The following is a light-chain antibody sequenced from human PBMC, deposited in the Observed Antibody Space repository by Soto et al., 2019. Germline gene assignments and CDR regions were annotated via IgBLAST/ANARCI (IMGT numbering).Light chain of an antibody. Sequence: QSVLTQPPAASWTPGQRVTISWSGSSSNIGSNYVYWYQQLPGTAPKLLIYSNNQRPSGVPDRFSGSKSGTSASLAISGLRSEDEADYYCAAWDDSLSGRVFGTGTKVTV. CDR1: SSNIGSNY. J-gene: IGLJ1*01. CDR3: AAWDDSLSGRV. V-gene: IGLV1-47*02. CDR2: SNN.